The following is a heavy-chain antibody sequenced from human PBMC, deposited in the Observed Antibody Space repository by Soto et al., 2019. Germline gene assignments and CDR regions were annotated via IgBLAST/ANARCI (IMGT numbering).Heavy chain of an antibody. CDR2: LTRSGTT. CDR1: GFTFSNYA. D-gene: IGHD3-22*01. V-gene: IGHV3-23*01. CDR3: AKTPYDSSGYLSPAFDY. Sequence: PGGSLRLSCAASGFTFSNYAMSWVRQAPGKGLEWVSTLTRSGTTPYADSVRGRFTISRDNSKNTLYLQMNSLRAEDTAVYYCAKTPYDSSGYLSPAFDYWGQGTLVTVSS. J-gene: IGHJ4*02.